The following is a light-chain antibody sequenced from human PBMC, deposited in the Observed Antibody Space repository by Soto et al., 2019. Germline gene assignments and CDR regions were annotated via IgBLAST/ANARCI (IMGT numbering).Light chain of an antibody. Sequence: AIRLTQSPSSLSASVGDRVTVTCRASQGISSALAWYQQKPGRAPKLLIYDASNLEGGVPSRFSGRGSETDFALTISSLQPEDFATYYCQQFNNYPLTFGGGTKVEIK. CDR2: DAS. CDR1: QGISSA. CDR3: QQFNNYPLT. V-gene: IGKV1D-13*01. J-gene: IGKJ4*01.